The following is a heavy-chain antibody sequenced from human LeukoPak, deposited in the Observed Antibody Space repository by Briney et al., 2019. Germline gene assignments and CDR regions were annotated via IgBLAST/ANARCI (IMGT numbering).Heavy chain of an antibody. D-gene: IGHD2-21*01. CDR1: GGSISSSSYY. CDR3: AREGSVAEQFVGVGWFDP. Sequence: SETLSLTCTVSGGSISSSSYYWGWIRQPAGKGLEWIGRIYTSGSTNYNPSLKSRVTMSVDTSKNQFSLKLSSVTAADTAVYYCAREGSVAEQFVGVGWFDPWGQGTLVTVSS. V-gene: IGHV4-61*02. J-gene: IGHJ5*02. CDR2: IYTSGST.